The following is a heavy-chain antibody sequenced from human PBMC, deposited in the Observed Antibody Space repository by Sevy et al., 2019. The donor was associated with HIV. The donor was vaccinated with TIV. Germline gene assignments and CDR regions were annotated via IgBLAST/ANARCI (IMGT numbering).Heavy chain of an antibody. CDR1: GYTFTGYY. CDR2: INPNSGGT. J-gene: IGHJ4*02. V-gene: IGHV1-2*06. Sequence: ASVKVSCKASGYTFTGYYMHWMRQAPGQGLEWMGRINPNSGGTNYAQKFQGRVTMTRDTSISTAYMELSRLRSDDTAVYYCARTVVVVAATENFDYWGQGTLVTVSS. CDR3: ARTVVVVAATENFDY. D-gene: IGHD2-15*01.